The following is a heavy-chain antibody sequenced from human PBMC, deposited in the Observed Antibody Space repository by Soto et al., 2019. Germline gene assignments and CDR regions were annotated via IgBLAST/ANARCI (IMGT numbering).Heavy chain of an antibody. Sequence: QVNLVESGGTLVKPGGSLRLSCETSGFAFSNSYMSWVRHTPGKGLEWVSFIDTRGNTMDADSVKGRFTISRDNAKKTQYLSMNSLGADDTAVYYCAGRDSTVSSCSNFYYYYMDVWGRGTTVTVSS. J-gene: IGHJ6*03. CDR1: GFAFSNSY. CDR2: IDTRGNTM. D-gene: IGHD6-19*01. V-gene: IGHV3-11*01. CDR3: AGRDSTVSSCSNFYYYYMDV.